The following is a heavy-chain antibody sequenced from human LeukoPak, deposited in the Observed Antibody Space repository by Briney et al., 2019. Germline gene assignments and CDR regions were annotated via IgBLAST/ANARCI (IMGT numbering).Heavy chain of an antibody. D-gene: IGHD6-19*01. CDR1: GYNFGTSW. CDR3: AGRANSGWLLASYFDC. Sequence: GESLKISCKGSGYNFGTSWIGWVRQMPRKGLEWLGIIYPGDSDTRYTPSFQGQVTISVDESITTAYLQWSSLKASDTAIYYCAGRANSGWLLASYFDCWGQGTLVTVSS. J-gene: IGHJ4*02. CDR2: IYPGDSDT. V-gene: IGHV5-51*01.